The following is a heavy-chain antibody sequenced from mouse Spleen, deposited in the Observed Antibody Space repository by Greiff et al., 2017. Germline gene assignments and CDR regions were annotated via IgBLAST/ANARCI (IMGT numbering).Heavy chain of an antibody. CDR2: IDPSDSYT. D-gene: IGHD1-1*01. J-gene: IGHJ1*03. V-gene: IGHV1-69*01. CDR1: GYTFNSYW. Sequence: QVQLKQPGAELVMPGASVKLSCKASGYTFNSYWMHWVKQRPGQGLEWIGEIDPSDSYTNYNQKFKGKATLTVDKSSSTAYMQLSSLTSEDSAVYYCARAVYYYSSSYWYFDVWGTGTTVTVSS. CDR3: ARAVYYYSSSYWYFDV.